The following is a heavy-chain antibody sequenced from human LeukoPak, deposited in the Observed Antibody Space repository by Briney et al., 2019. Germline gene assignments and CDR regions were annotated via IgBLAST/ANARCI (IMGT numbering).Heavy chain of an antibody. Sequence: GGSLRLSCAASGFTFSNAWMNWVRQAPGKGLEWVGRIKSKTDGGTTDYAAPVKGRFTISRDDSKNTLYLQMNSLKTEDTAVYYCTTGKDRPALPYYYDSSGYDYFDYWGQGTLVTVSS. V-gene: IGHV3-15*07. CDR1: GFTFSNAW. CDR2: IKSKTDGGTT. J-gene: IGHJ4*02. CDR3: TTGKDRPALPYYYDSSGYDYFDY. D-gene: IGHD3-22*01.